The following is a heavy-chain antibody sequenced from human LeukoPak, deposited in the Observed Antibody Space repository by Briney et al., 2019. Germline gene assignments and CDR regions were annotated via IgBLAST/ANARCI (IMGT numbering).Heavy chain of an antibody. V-gene: IGHV4-4*07. CDR3: ARGLAAAGPYYFDY. CDR2: IYTSGST. CDR1: GGSISSYY. Sequence: PSETLSLTCTVSGGSISSYYWSWIRPPAGKGLEWIGRIYTSGSTNYNLSLKSRVTISVDKSKNQFSLKLSSVTAADTAVYYCARGLAAAGPYYFDYRGQGTLVTVSS. J-gene: IGHJ4*02. D-gene: IGHD6-13*01.